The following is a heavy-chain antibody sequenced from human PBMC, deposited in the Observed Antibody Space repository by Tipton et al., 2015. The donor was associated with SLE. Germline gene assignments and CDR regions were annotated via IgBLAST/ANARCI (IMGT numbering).Heavy chain of an antibody. V-gene: IGHV4-59*08. Sequence: GLVKPSETLSLTCTVSGGSISGYYWSWIRQPPGKGLEWIGYIYYTGTTNYNPSLESRVTISVDTSKNQFSLRLSSVTAADTAVYYCARHMDYDYAPWGQGTLVTVAS. D-gene: IGHD3-16*01. J-gene: IGHJ5*02. CDR3: ARHMDYDYAP. CDR1: GGSISGYY. CDR2: IYYTGTT.